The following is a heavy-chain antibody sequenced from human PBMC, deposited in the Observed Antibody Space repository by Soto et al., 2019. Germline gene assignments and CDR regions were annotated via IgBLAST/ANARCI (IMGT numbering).Heavy chain of an antibody. Sequence: QVQLQESGPGLVKPSQTLSLTCTVSGGSITSGDYYWSWIRQPPGKGLEWVGYNYYGGSTYYNPSIESRITISLDTAQNQFSLELTSVTAADTAVYYCASGSTVINTLDFWGQGTLVTVSS. J-gene: IGHJ4*02. D-gene: IGHD4-17*01. CDR2: NYYGGST. V-gene: IGHV4-30-4*01. CDR1: GGSITSGDYY. CDR3: ASGSTVINTLDF.